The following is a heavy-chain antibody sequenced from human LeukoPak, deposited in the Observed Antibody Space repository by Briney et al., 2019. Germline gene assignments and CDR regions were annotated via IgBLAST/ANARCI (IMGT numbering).Heavy chain of an antibody. V-gene: IGHV3-23*01. D-gene: IGHD3-22*01. CDR1: GFTFSSYA. Sequence: GGSLRLSCAASGFTFSSYAMSWVRQAPGKGLEWVSAISGSGGSTYYADSVKGRFTISRDNSKNTLYLQMNSLRAEDAAVYYCAKGQYYDSSGYPSYWGQGTLVTVSS. CDR2: ISGSGGST. J-gene: IGHJ4*02. CDR3: AKGQYYDSSGYPSY.